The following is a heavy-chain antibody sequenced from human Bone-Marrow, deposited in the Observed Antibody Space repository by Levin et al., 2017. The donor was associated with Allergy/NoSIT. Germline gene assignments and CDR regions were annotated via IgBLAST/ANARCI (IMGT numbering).Heavy chain of an antibody. Sequence: PGGSLRLSCAASGFTFSTYWIHWVRQAPGKGLVWVSRINSDGSSTIYVDSVRGRFTISRDNAMNTVVLQMNSLRVEDTAVYYCTTGATAYDYWGQGTLVTVSS. CDR3: TTGATAYDY. V-gene: IGHV3-74*01. CDR1: GFTFSTYW. D-gene: IGHD1-26*01. J-gene: IGHJ4*02. CDR2: INSDGSST.